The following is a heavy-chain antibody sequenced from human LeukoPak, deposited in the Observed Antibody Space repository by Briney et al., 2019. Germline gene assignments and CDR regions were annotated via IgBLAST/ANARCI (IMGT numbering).Heavy chain of an antibody. D-gene: IGHD3-22*01. CDR1: GFSFSIYA. CDR3: AKDRYYYDSSGYYRHGYFDY. J-gene: IGHJ4*02. CDR2: ISGSGSST. V-gene: IGHV3-23*01. Sequence: GGSLRLSCAASGFSFSIYAMSWVRQAPGKGLEWVSAISGSGSSTHYADSVKGRFTISRDNSKNTLYLQVNSLRAEDTAVYYCAKDRYYYDSSGYYRHGYFDYWGQGTLVTVSS.